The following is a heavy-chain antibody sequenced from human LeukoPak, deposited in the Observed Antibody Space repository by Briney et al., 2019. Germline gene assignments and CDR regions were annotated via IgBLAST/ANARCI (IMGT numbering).Heavy chain of an antibody. CDR3: FVCRGLLDY. Sequence: GGSLSLSCAASVFTFCSYAMSWLRQAPGKGLEWVSAISGSGGSTYYANTVKGRFTISRDNSKNTLYLQVNSLRAEDTAVYYCFVCRGLLDYWGRGTVVTVSS. V-gene: IGHV3-23*01. CDR2: ISGSGGST. CDR1: VFTFCSYA. D-gene: IGHD2-15*01. J-gene: IGHJ4*02.